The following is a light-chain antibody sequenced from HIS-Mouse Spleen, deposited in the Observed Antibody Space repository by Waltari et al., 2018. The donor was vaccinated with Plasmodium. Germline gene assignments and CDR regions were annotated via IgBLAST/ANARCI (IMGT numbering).Light chain of an antibody. J-gene: IGLJ2*01. CDR2: EDS. CDR1: ALPKKY. CDR3: YSTDSSGNHRV. V-gene: IGLV3-10*01. Sequence: SYELTQPPSVSVSLGQTARITCPGDALPKKYAYWYQQKSGQAPVLVIYEDSKRPSGIPERFSGSSSGTMATLTISGAQVEDEADYYCYSTDSSGNHRVFGGGTKLTVL.